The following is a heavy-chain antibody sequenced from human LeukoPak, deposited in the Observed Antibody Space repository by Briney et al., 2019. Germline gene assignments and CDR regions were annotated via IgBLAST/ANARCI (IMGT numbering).Heavy chain of an antibody. Sequence: PSETLSLTCSVSGXSMNGHFWSWIRQSPGKGLEWIGNVHYSLPSNFSPSLKSRVTISMDTSRSQFSLKLGTVTAADTAVYYCACYNFVGRTFDCWGQGTLVTVSP. D-gene: IGHD5-24*01. J-gene: IGHJ4*02. CDR3: ACYNFVGRTFDC. CDR1: GXSMNGHF. V-gene: IGHV4-59*11. CDR2: VHYSLPS.